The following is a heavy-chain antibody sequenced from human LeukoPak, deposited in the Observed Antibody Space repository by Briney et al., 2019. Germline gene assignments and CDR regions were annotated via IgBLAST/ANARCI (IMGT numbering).Heavy chain of an antibody. V-gene: IGHV4-59*08. CDR3: ARGWDGTFGY. CDR1: GGSISSYY. Sequence: SETLSLTCTVSGGSISSYYWSWIRQSPGKGLEWIGYIYYSGSTNYNPSLKSRVTISVDTSKNQFSLKLSSVTAADTAVYYCARGWDGTFGYWGQGTLVTVSS. D-gene: IGHD6-19*01. J-gene: IGHJ4*02. CDR2: IYYSGST.